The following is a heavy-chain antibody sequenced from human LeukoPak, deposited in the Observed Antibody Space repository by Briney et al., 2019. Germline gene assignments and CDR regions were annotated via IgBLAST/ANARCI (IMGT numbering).Heavy chain of an antibody. CDR3: AKDIGMGYDILTGQYTWDAFDI. V-gene: IGHV3-9*01. CDR1: GFTFDDYA. J-gene: IGHJ3*02. Sequence: GRSLRLSCAASGFTFDDYAMHWVRQAPGKGLEWVSGISWNSGNIGYADSVKGRFTISRDNAKNSLYLQMNSLRAEDTALYYCAKDIGMGYDILTGQYTWDAFDIWGQGTMVTVSS. CDR2: ISWNSGNI. D-gene: IGHD3-9*01.